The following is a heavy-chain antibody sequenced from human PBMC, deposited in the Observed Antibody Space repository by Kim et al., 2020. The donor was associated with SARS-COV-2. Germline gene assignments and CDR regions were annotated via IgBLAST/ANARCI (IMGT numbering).Heavy chain of an antibody. J-gene: IGHJ6*02. V-gene: IGHV3-11*01. CDR2: IGSGRNPI. CDR3: ASLEPPGTTAYYGMDV. D-gene: IGHD1-1*01. CDR1: RIDFSDFC. Sequence: GGSLRLSCTDSRIDFSDFCMTWIRQAPGKGLEWISYIGSGRNPIYYAESVKGRFTISRDNAKKSVYLQMGSLQVEDTAVYYCASLEPPGTTAYYGMDVWGQGTTVTVSS.